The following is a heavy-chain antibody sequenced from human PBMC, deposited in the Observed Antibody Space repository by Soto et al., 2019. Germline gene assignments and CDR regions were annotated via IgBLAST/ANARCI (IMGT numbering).Heavy chain of an antibody. D-gene: IGHD6-6*01. CDR2: ISGTGGST. Sequence: EVQLLESGGGLVQPGGSLRLSCAASGFTFSTYAMSWVRQAPGKGLEWVSAISGTGGSTYYADSVKGRFTISRDNSKNSLYLQMNSLRAEDTAVYYCAKNWDTTSGSSSHWGQGTLVTVSS. CDR1: GFTFSTYA. CDR3: AKNWDTTSGSSSH. J-gene: IGHJ4*02. V-gene: IGHV3-23*01.